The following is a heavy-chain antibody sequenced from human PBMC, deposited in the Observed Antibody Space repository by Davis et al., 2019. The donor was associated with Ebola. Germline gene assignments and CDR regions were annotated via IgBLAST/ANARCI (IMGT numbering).Heavy chain of an antibody. D-gene: IGHD3-16*01. J-gene: IGHJ4*02. CDR1: GFPFKDYA. V-gene: IGHV3-43*02. CDR2: ISGDGGST. CDR3: AKDNIDYGAPDY. Sequence: GGSLSPSFPPPGFPFKDYAMPWVRQAPGKGLEWFPLISGDGGSTYYADSVKGRFTISRDNSKNSLYLQMNSLRTEDTALYYCAKDNIDYGAPDYWGQGTLVTVSS.